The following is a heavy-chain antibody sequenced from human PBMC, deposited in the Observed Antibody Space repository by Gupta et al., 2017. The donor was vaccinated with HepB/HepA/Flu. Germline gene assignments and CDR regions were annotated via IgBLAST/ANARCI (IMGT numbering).Heavy chain of an antibody. J-gene: IGHJ4*02. Sequence: EVQLLESGGGLVQPGGSLRLSCAASGFTFSSYAMSWVRQAPGKGLEWVSAISGSGGSTYYADAVKGRFTISRDNSKNTLYLQMNSLRAEDTAVYYCAKRTLPFWYFDYWGQGTLVTVSS. CDR2: ISGSGGST. CDR3: AKRTLPFWYFDY. D-gene: IGHD3-3*01. CDR1: GFTFSSYA. V-gene: IGHV3-23*01.